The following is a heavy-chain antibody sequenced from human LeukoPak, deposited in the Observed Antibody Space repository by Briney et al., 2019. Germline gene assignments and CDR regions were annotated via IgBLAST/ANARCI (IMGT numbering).Heavy chain of an antibody. CDR2: IWYDGSNK. CDR3: AKDGSSSSSTSYYYYYYIDV. D-gene: IGHD6-6*01. Sequence: GGSLRLSCAASGFTFSSYGMHWVRQAPGKGLEWVAVIWYDGSNKYYADSVKVRFTISRDNSKDTLYLQMHSLRAEDTAVYYCAKDGSSSSSTSYYYYYYIDVWGKGTTVTVSS. V-gene: IGHV3-33*06. J-gene: IGHJ6*03. CDR1: GFTFSSYG.